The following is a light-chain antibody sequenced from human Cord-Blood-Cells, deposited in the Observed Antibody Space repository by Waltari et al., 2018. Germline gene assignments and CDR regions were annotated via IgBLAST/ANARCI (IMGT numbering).Light chain of an antibody. CDR3: QQSYSTPFT. CDR1: QSISSY. Sequence: DIQMTQSPSSLSASVGDRVTITCRASQSISSYLNWYQQKPGKAPKLLIYAASSLQSGVPSRFSGSGSVTDFTLTINSLQPEDFATYYCQQSYSTPFTFGPGTKVDIK. V-gene: IGKV1-39*01. J-gene: IGKJ3*01. CDR2: AAS.